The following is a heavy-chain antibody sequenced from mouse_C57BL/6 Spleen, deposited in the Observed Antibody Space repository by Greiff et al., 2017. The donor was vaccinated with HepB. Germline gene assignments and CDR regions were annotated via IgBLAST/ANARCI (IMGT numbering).Heavy chain of an antibody. Sequence: EVQLVESGPGLVKPSQSLSLTCSVTGYSITSGYYWNWIRQFPGNKLEWMGYISYDGSNNYNPSLKNRISITRDTSKNQFFLKLNSVTTEDTATYYCAREGLRRNFDVWGTGTTVTVSS. J-gene: IGHJ1*03. CDR1: GYSITSGYY. V-gene: IGHV3-6*01. D-gene: IGHD2-4*01. CDR2: ISYDGSN. CDR3: AREGLRRNFDV.